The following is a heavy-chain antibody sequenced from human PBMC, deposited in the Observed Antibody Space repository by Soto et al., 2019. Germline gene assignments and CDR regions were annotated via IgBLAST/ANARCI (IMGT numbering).Heavy chain of an antibody. CDR2: INHSGST. CDR1: GGSFSGYY. V-gene: IGHV4-34*01. D-gene: IGHD5-12*01. CDR3: ARGGGVATINY. J-gene: IGHJ4*02. Sequence: QVQLQQWGAGLLKPSETLSLTSAVYGGSFSGYYWSWIRQPPGKGLEWIGEINHSGSTNYNPSLKSRVTISVDTSKNQFSLKLSSVTAADTAVYYCARGGGVATINYWGQGTLVTVSS.